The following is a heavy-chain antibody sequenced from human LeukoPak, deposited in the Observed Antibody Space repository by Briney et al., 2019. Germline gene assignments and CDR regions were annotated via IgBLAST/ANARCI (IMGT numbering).Heavy chain of an antibody. D-gene: IGHD4-23*01. CDR1: GGSISSGDYY. Sequence: PSETLSLTCTVSGGSISSGDYYWSWIRQPPGKGLEWIGYIYYSGSTYYNPSLKSRVTISVDTSKNRFTLKLSSVTAADTAVYYCARDLLNEGNHLDYWGQGTLVTVS. J-gene: IGHJ4*02. CDR3: ARDLLNEGNHLDY. CDR2: IYYSGST. V-gene: IGHV4-30-4*01.